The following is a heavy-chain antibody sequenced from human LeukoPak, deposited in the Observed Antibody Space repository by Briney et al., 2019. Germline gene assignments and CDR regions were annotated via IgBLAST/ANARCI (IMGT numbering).Heavy chain of an antibody. V-gene: IGHV4-39*07. CDR3: ARDGVAATSPRYYYYMDV. CDR2: IYYNGKT. Sequence: SETLSLTCTVSGDSVTRDDVHWGWIRQPPGKGLEWVGNIYYNGKTYYTPSLQSRVTLSVDMSKNQFSLKLSSMTAADTAVYYCARDGVAATSPRYYYYMDVWGKGTTVTVSS. D-gene: IGHD2-15*01. CDR1: GDSVTRDDVH. J-gene: IGHJ6*03.